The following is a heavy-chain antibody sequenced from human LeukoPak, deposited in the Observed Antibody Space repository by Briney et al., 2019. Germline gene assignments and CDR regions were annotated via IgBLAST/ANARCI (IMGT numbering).Heavy chain of an antibody. Sequence: GGSLRLSXAASGFTFSIYEMNWVRQAPGKGLEWVSYISTSGSPIYYADSVKGRFTISRDNAQKSLYVQMNSLRAEDTAVYYCARGRGYSYGYFDFWGQGTLVTVSS. CDR3: ARGRGYSYGYFDF. D-gene: IGHD5-18*01. CDR1: GFTFSIYE. V-gene: IGHV3-48*03. J-gene: IGHJ4*02. CDR2: ISTSGSPI.